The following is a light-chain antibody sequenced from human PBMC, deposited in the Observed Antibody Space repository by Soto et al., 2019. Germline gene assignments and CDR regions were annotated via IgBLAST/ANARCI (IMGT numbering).Light chain of an antibody. CDR2: SNY. V-gene: IGLV1-47*02. J-gene: IGLJ3*02. CDR3: AGWDDSLSGPV. CDR1: SSNIGSNY. Sequence: QPVLTQPPSASGTPGQRVTISCSGSSSNIGSNYVYWYQQFPGAAPKLLIYSNYQRPSGVPDRFSGSKSGASASLAISGLQSEDEADYYCAGWDDSLSGPVFGGGTKLTVL.